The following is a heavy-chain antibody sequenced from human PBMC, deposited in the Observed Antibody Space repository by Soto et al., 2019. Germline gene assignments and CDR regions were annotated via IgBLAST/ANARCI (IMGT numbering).Heavy chain of an antibody. CDR3: ARDRGHPPYFDY. CDR1: GFTCSSYS. V-gene: IGHV3-21*01. CDR2: ISSSSSYI. J-gene: IGHJ4*02. Sequence: AGSLRLSCAASGFTCSSYSMNWVRQAPGKGLEWVSSISSSSSYIYYADSVKGRFTISRDNAKNSLYLQMNSLRAEDTAVYYCARDRGHPPYFDYWGQGTLVTVSS.